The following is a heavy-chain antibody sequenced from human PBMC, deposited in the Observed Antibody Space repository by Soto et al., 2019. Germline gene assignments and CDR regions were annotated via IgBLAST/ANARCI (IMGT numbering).Heavy chain of an antibody. Sequence: GKGLEWIGDIYYSGSTNYTPPLKSRVTISVDTSKNQFSLKRSSVTAADTAVYYCARGNHYVFCVQAEHGIRDL. D-gene: IGHD3-10*02. V-gene: IGHV4-59*01. J-gene: IGHJ2*01. CDR2: IYYSGST. CDR3: ARGNHYVFCVQAEHGIRDL.